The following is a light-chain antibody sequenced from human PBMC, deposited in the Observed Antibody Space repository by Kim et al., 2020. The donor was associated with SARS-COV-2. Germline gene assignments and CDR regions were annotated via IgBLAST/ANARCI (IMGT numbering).Light chain of an antibody. CDR1: KLGDKY. CDR2: QDN. J-gene: IGLJ2*01. V-gene: IGLV3-1*01. CDR3: QAWDSSTG. Sequence: SYELTQPPSVSVSPGQTASITCSGDKLGDKYACWYQQKPGQSPVLVIYQDNKRPSGIPERFSGSNSGNTATLTISGTQAMDEADYYCQAWDSSTGFGGGT.